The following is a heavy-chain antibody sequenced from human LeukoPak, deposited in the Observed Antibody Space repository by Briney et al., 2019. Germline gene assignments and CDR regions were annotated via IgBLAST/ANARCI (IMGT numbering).Heavy chain of an antibody. Sequence: PSETLSLTCTVSGGSISSYYWSWIRQPPGKGLEWIGYIYYSGSTNYNPSLKSRVTISVDTSKNQFSLKLSSVTAADTAVYYCAREIAAAPTGDWFDPWGQGTLVTVSS. V-gene: IGHV4-59*01. J-gene: IGHJ5*02. D-gene: IGHD6-13*01. CDR3: AREIAAAPTGDWFDP. CDR2: IYYSGST. CDR1: GGSISSYY.